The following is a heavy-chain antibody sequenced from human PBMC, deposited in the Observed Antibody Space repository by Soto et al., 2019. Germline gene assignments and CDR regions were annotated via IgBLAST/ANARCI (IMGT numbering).Heavy chain of an antibody. J-gene: IGHJ4*02. D-gene: IGHD6-19*01. CDR1: GYTFTSYG. CDR2: ISAYNGNP. V-gene: IGHV1-18*01. CDR3: ARILYSSGWYYFDY. Sequence: ASVKVSCKASGYTFTSYGISWVRQAPGQGLEWMGWISAYNGNPNYAQKLQGRVNMTTDTSTSTAYKELTSLRSDATAMYYCARILYSSGWYYFDYWGQGTLVTVSS.